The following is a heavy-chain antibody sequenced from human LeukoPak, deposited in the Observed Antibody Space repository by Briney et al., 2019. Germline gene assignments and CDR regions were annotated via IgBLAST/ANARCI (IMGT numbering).Heavy chain of an antibody. CDR2: ISSSDSYI. CDR3: ARELTFDY. Sequence: PGGSLRLSCAASGFTFRSYSMNWVRQAPGKGLEWVSYISSSDSYIYYADSVKGRFTISRDNAKNSLYLQMNSLRAEDTAVYYCARELTFDYWGQGTLVTVSS. V-gene: IGHV3-21*01. D-gene: IGHD2/OR15-2a*01. J-gene: IGHJ4*02. CDR1: GFTFRSYS.